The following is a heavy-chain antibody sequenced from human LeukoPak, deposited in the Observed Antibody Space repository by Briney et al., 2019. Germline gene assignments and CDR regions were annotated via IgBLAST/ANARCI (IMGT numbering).Heavy chain of an antibody. CDR2: IYYSGST. V-gene: IGHV4-39*07. CDR3: ARGGGSLYNWFDP. J-gene: IGHJ5*02. D-gene: IGHD1-26*01. Sequence: PSETLSLTCTVSGGSISSSSYYWGWFRQPPGKGLDWIGSIYYSGSTYYNPSLKSRVTISVDTSKNQFSLKLSSVTAADTAVYYCARGGGSLYNWFDPWGQGTLVTVSS. CDR1: GGSISSSSYY.